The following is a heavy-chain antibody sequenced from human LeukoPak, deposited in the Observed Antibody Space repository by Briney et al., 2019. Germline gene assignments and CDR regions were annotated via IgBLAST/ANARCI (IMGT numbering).Heavy chain of an antibody. CDR2: IIPIFGTA. CDR3: ARGVVPGWDYYYYYMDV. V-gene: IGHV1-69*05. Sequence: ASVKVSCKASGGTFSSYAISWVRQAPGQGLEWMGGIIPIFGTANYAQKFQGRVTITTDESTSTAYMELSSLRSEDTAVYYCARGVVPGWDYYYYYMDVWGKGTTVTVSS. D-gene: IGHD2-2*01. J-gene: IGHJ6*03. CDR1: GGTFSSYA.